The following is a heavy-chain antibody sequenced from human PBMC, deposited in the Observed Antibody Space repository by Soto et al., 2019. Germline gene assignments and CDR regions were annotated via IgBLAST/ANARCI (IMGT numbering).Heavy chain of an antibody. CDR1: GGSFSGYY. CDR2: INHSGST. CDR3: ARETGGYSYGRYYYYGMDV. V-gene: IGHV4-34*01. Sequence: SETLSLTCAVYGGSFSGYYWSWIRQPPGKGLEWIGEINHSGSTNYNPSLKSRVTISVDTSKNQFSLKLSSVTAADTAVYYCARETGGYSYGRYYYYGMDVWGQGTLVTVS. J-gene: IGHJ6*02. D-gene: IGHD5-18*01.